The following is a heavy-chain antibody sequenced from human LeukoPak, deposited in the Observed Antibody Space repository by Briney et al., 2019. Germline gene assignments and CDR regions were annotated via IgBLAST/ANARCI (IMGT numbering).Heavy chain of an antibody. CDR2: ISGSGGST. CDR1: GFTFSSYA. CDR3: ARANRITMVRGVIIAPWDYYYMDV. V-gene: IGHV3-23*01. J-gene: IGHJ6*03. D-gene: IGHD3-10*01. Sequence: GGSLRLSCAASGFTFSSYAMSWVRQAPGKGLEWVSAISGSGGSTYYADSVKGRFTISRDNSKNTLYLQMNSLRAEDTAVYYCARANRITMVRGVIIAPWDYYYMDVWGKGTTVTVSS.